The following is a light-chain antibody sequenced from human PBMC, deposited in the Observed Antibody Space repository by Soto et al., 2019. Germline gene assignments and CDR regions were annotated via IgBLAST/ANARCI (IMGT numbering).Light chain of an antibody. CDR2: QAS. Sequence: DIQMTQSPSTLSASVGDRVSITCRASQSISRQLAWYQQKPGKAPNLLIYQASNLETGVPSRFTGSGAGTEFTITSSSLQPDDLANYYCLQYQSSWTFGEGTKVEVK. V-gene: IGKV1-5*03. CDR3: LQYQSSWT. CDR1: QSISRQ. J-gene: IGKJ1*01.